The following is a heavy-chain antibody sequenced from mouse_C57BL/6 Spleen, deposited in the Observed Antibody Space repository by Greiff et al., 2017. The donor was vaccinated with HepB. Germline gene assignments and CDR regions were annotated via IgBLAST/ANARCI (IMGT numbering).Heavy chain of an antibody. Sequence: VQLQQPGAELVKPGASVKLSCKASGYTFTSYWMHWVKQRPGQGLEWIGMIHPNSGSTNYNEKFKSKATLTVDKSSSTAYMQLSSLTSEASAVYYCAREETTVVPSYWYFDVWGTGTTVTVSS. CDR2: IHPNSGST. CDR3: AREETTVVPSYWYFDV. V-gene: IGHV1-64*01. CDR1: GYTFTSYW. D-gene: IGHD1-1*01. J-gene: IGHJ1*03.